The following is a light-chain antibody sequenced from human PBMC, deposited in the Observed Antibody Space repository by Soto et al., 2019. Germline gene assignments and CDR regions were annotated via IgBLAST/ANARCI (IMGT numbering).Light chain of an antibody. V-gene: IGKV3-15*01. CDR2: ATY. J-gene: IGKJ4*01. Sequence: EIVVTQSPATLSVSPGERATLSCRASQSVRNNFAWYQQKPGQAPRLLIFATYTRATGVPARFSGSGSGTEFTLTLNGRQSEDFAVYYCQQYGDWPLTFGGGAKVEIE. CDR3: QQYGDWPLT. CDR1: QSVRNN.